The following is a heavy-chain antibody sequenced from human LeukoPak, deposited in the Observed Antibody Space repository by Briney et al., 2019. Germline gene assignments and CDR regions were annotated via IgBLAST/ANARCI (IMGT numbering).Heavy chain of an antibody. D-gene: IGHD3-22*01. CDR2: IYYSGST. V-gene: IGHV4-59*08. J-gene: IGHJ4*02. CDR1: GGSISSYY. CDR3: ARAYDRSGYQAMGFDY. Sequence: PSETLSLTCTVSGGSISSYYWSWIRQPPGKGLEWIGYIYYSGSTNYNPSLKSRVTISVDTSKNQFSLKLSSVAAADTAVYYCARAYDRSGYQAMGFDYWGQGTLVTVSS.